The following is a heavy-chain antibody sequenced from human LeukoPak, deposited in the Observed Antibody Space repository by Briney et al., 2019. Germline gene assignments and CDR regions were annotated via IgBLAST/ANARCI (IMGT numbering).Heavy chain of an antibody. CDR1: GGSISRFH. J-gene: IGHJ5*02. V-gene: IGHV4-4*07. CDR3: ASQYGSGNYRRPNWFDP. CDR2: IDATGTT. D-gene: IGHD3-10*01. Sequence: PSETLSLTCTVSGGSISRFHWSWIRQPARKGLEWLGRIDATGTTNYNPSLKSRVAMSVDTSKNQFSLKLSSVTAADTAMYYCASQYGSGNYRRPNWFDPWGQGTLVTVSS.